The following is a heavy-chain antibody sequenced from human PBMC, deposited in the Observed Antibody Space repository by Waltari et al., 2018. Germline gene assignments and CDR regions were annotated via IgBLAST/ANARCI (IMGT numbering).Heavy chain of an antibody. CDR1: GFTFSSYA. CDR2: ISGSGGST. J-gene: IGHJ4*02. Sequence: EVQLLESGGGLVQPGGSLRLSCAASGFTFSSYAMSWVRQAPGKGLEWVSAISGSGGSTYYADSVKGRFTISRDNSKNTLYLQMNSLRAEDTAVYYCAPSLDYYDSSGYLDFDYWGQGTLVTVSS. CDR3: APSLDYYDSSGYLDFDY. D-gene: IGHD3-22*01. V-gene: IGHV3-23*01.